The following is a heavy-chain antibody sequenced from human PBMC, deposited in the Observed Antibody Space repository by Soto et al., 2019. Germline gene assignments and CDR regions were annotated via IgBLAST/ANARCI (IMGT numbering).Heavy chain of an antibody. CDR3: ARQGAELGSCTNGVCYTPPGSVDV. J-gene: IGHJ6*04. V-gene: IGHV5-51*01. D-gene: IGHD2-8*01. Sequence: GESLKISCKGSGYSFTSYWIGWVRQMPGKGLEWMGIIYPGDSDTRYSPSFQGQVTISADKSISTAYLQWSSLKASDTAMYYCARQGAELGSCTNGVCYTPPGSVDVWGKGTTVTVSS. CDR1: GYSFTSYW. CDR2: IYPGDSDT.